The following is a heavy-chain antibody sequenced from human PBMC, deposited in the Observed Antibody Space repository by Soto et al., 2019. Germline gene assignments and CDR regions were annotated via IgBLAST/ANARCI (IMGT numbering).Heavy chain of an antibody. J-gene: IGHJ4*02. D-gene: IGHD2-8*01. CDR3: ARGHDANND. CDR1: GGSISSGGYS. Sequence: QVQLQESGSGLVKPSQTLSLTCAVSGGSISSGGYSWSWIRQPPGKGLEWIGYIYHSGSNYYNPSLKSRVTISMDTSKNQFSLKLNSVTAADTAVYYCARGHDANNDWGQGTLVTVSS. CDR2: IYHSGSN. V-gene: IGHV4-30-2*01.